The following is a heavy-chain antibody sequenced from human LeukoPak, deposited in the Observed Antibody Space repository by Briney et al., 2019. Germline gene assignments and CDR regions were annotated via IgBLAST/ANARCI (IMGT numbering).Heavy chain of an antibody. D-gene: IGHD7-27*01. CDR1: GGTFSSYA. CDR3: ARTGIAYYYYMDV. J-gene: IGHJ6*03. Sequence: ASVKVSCKASGGTFSSYAISWVRQAPGQGLEWMGWISAYKGNTNYAQKLQGRVTMTTDTPTNTAYMELRSLRSDDTAVYYCARTGIAYYYYMDVWGKGTTVTVSS. CDR2: ISAYKGNT. V-gene: IGHV1-18*01.